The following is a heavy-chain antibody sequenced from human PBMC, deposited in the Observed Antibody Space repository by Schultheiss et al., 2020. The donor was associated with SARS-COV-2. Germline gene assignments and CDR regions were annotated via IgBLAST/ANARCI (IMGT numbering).Heavy chain of an antibody. D-gene: IGHD4-23*01. CDR3: ARDQRVVRRGGNSGFNYYGMDV. Sequence: SETLSLTCTVSGGSISSYYWSWIRQPPGKGLEWIGSIYYSGSTNYNPSLKSRVTISVDTSKNQFSLKLSSVTAADTAVYYCARDQRVVRRGGNSGFNYYGMDVWGQGTTVTVSS. CDR2: IYYSGST. J-gene: IGHJ6*02. V-gene: IGHV4-59*01. CDR1: GGSISSYY.